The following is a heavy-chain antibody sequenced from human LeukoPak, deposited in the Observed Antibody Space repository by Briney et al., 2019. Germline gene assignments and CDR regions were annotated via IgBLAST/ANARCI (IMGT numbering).Heavy chain of an antibody. J-gene: IGHJ4*02. CDR2: ISPDGSST. V-gene: IGHV3-74*01. CDR1: GFTFTTYW. Sequence: PGGSLRLSCAASGFTFTTYWMHWVRQVPGKGLVWVSRISPDGSSTAYADSVKGRLTISRDNARNTLEVQMNSLRVEDTAVYYCARSHGIDYWGQGTLVTVSS. D-gene: IGHD5-24*01. CDR3: ARSHGIDY.